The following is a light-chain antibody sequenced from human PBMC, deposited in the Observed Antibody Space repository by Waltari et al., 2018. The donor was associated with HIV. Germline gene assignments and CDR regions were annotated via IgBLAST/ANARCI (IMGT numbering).Light chain of an antibody. Sequence: EVAVTQSPAPLSVFPGESGTLSCTTSQNVGYNLAWYQKKSGQGPRLLIYGASTRATGVPGRFGGSGSGTEFNFTIASLQADDSAVYYCQHYDSWSRTFGQGTTIEIK. CDR2: GAS. CDR1: QNVGYN. V-gene: IGKV3-15*01. J-gene: IGKJ1*01. CDR3: QHYDSWSRT.